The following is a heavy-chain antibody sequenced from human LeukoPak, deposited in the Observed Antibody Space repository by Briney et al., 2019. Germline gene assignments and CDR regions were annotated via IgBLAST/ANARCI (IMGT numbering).Heavy chain of an antibody. D-gene: IGHD2-15*01. CDR3: ARDLRYCSGGSCYPNWFDP. J-gene: IGHJ5*02. Sequence: SETLSLTCTVSGGSISSSSYYWGWTRQPPGKGLEWIGSIYYSGSTYYNPSLKSRVTISVDTSKNQFSLKLSSVTAADTAVYYCARDLRYCSGGSCYPNWFDPWGQGTLVTVSS. CDR2: IYYSGST. V-gene: IGHV4-39*07. CDR1: GGSISSSSYY.